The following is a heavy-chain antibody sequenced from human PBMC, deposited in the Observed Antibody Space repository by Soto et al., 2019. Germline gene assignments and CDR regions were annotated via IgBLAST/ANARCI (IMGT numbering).Heavy chain of an antibody. CDR1: GFTFSSYG. CDR2: IWYDGSNK. D-gene: IGHD2-15*01. V-gene: IGHV3-33*01. CDR3: ASEYCSGGSCYSNAFDI. Sequence: GGSLRLSCAASGFTFSSYGMHWVRQAPGKGLEWVAVIWYDGSNKYYADSVKGRFTISRDNSKNTLYLQMNSLRAEDTAVYYCASEYCSGGSCYSNAFDICGQGTMVTVSS. J-gene: IGHJ3*02.